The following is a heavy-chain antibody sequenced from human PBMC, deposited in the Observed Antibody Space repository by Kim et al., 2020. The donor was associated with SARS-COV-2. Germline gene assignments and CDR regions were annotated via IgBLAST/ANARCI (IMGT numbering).Heavy chain of an antibody. V-gene: IGHV1-2*06. D-gene: IGHD5-12*01. Sequence: ASVKVSCEASGHTFSGNYIHWVRQAPGQRLEWMGRIDANSGDTDYAKRSQGRVAMTVDTSISTANMELRSLRADDTAVYFCVSGYDSFSLDFWGQVTLVT. CDR1: GHTFSGNY. CDR3: VSGYDSFSLDF. CDR2: IDANSGDT. J-gene: IGHJ4*02.